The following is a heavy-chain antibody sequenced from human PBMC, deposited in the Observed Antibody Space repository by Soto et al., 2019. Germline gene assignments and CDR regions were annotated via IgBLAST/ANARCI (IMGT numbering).Heavy chain of an antibody. J-gene: IGHJ5*02. CDR3: SRRAPEGFDP. Sequence: SETLSLTXNVSGGSISRSSYYWGWIRQPPGKGLEWIGSMYYSGSTYYNPSLKSRVTISIDTPKNQLSLKLTSVTAADTAVYYCSRRAPEGFDPRGQGTLVTVSS. V-gene: IGHV4-39*01. CDR1: GGSISRSSYY. CDR2: MYYSGST.